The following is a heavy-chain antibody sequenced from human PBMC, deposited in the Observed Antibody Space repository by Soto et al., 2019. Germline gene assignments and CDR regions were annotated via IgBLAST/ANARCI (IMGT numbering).Heavy chain of an antibody. V-gene: IGHV3-53*04. Sequence: GGSLRLSCAASGFTVSSNYMSWVRQAPGKGLEWVSVIYSGGSTYYADSVKGRFTISRHNSKNTLCLQMNSLRAEDTAVYYCARSRLAAAGSYYYYYMDVWGKGTTVTVSS. CDR2: IYSGGST. CDR3: ARSRLAAAGSYYYYYMDV. D-gene: IGHD6-13*01. CDR1: GFTVSSNY. J-gene: IGHJ6*03.